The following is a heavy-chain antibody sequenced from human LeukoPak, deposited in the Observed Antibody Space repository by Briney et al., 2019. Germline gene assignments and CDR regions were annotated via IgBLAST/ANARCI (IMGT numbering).Heavy chain of an antibody. V-gene: IGHV3-11*01. Sequence: PGESLRLSCAASGFTFSDFHMCWIRQAPGKGLEWVSFSSTSGSTIFYADSVKGRFTISRDNAKNSLYLQMNSLRAEDTAVYYCARERADALDIWGPGTMVTVSS. CDR1: GFTFSDFH. CDR3: ARERADALDI. CDR2: SSTSGSTI. J-gene: IGHJ3*02.